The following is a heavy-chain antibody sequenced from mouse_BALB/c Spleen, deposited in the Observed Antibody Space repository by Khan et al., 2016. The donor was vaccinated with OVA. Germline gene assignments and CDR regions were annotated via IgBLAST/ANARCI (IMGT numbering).Heavy chain of an antibody. CDR2: INTHSGVP. V-gene: IGHV9-4*02. CDR1: GYTFTTAG. Sequence: QIQLVQSGPELKKPGETVRISCKASGYTFTTAGMQWVQKMPGKGLKWIGWINTHSGVPKYAEDFKGRFAFSLETSASTVYLQISNLKNEDTATFFGARSDWSRAMDYWGQGTSVTVSS. J-gene: IGHJ4*01. D-gene: IGHD4-1*01. CDR3: ARSDWSRAMDY.